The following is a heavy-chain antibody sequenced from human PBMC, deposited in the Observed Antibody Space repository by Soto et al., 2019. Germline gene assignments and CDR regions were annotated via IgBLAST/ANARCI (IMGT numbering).Heavy chain of an antibody. Sequence: QVQLVKSGGGVVQPGRSLRLSCAASGFIFSSYAMHWVRRAPGKALEWVAVISYDGSNEYYADSVKGRFIISRDSSKNTLYLQMNSLRVEDTAVYYCAREAFRQWLDPKNWFDPWGQGTLVTVSS. V-gene: IGHV3-30*04. CDR1: GFIFSSYA. D-gene: IGHD6-19*01. J-gene: IGHJ5*02. CDR2: ISYDGSNE. CDR3: AREAFRQWLDPKNWFDP.